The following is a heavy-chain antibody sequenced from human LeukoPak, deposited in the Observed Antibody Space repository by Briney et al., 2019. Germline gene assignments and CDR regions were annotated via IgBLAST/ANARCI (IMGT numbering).Heavy chain of an antibody. V-gene: IGHV3-20*04. CDR1: GFTFDDYG. CDR3: ARGGHSSSSGWPHDY. J-gene: IGHJ4*02. D-gene: IGHD6-6*01. CDR2: INWNGGST. Sequence: GGSLRLSCAASGFTFDDYGMSWVRQAPGKGLEWVSGINWNGGSTGYADSVKGRFTISRDNAKNSLYLQMNSLRAEDTALYYCARGGHSSSSGWPHDYWGQGTLVTVSS.